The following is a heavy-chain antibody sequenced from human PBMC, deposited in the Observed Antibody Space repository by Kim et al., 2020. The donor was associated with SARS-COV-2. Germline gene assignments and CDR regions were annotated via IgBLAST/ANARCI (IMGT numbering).Heavy chain of an antibody. CDR1: GFTFSSYS. J-gene: IGHJ4*02. V-gene: IGHV3-21*01. CDR2: ISSSSSYI. CDR3: ARGDTGGLVIIMADY. Sequence: GGSLRLSCAASGFTFSSYSMNWVRQAPGKGLEWVSSISSSSSYIYYADSVKGRFTISRDNAKNSLYLQMNSLRAEDTAVYYCARGDTGGLVIIMADYWGQGTLVTVSS. D-gene: IGHD3-9*01.